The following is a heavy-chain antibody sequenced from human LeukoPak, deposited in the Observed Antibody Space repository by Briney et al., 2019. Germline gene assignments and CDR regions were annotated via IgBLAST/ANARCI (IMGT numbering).Heavy chain of an antibody. Sequence: EASVKVSCKASGYTFTSYGISWVRQAPGQGLEWMGWISACNGNTHYAQKLQGRVTMTTDTSTSTVYMELRSLRSDDTAVYYCARGSPPRRNYDSRGYYSYYFDYWGQGTLVTVSS. D-gene: IGHD3-22*01. CDR3: ARGSPPRRNYDSRGYYSYYFDY. CDR1: GYTFTSYG. CDR2: ISACNGNT. J-gene: IGHJ4*02. V-gene: IGHV1-18*01.